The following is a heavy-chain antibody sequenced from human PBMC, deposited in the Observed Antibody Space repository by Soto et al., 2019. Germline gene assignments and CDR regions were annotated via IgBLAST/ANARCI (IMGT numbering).Heavy chain of an antibody. V-gene: IGHV5-51*01. Sequence: GESLKISCKGSGYSFTSYCFGWVRQMPGKGLEWVGIIYPGDSYTRYSPSFQDQVTISADKSFSTAYLQWSSLKASDNAMYYCSTAPYRSGWYLYFDYLGQGTLVTVSS. CDR3: STAPYRSGWYLYFDY. CDR2: IYPGDSYT. D-gene: IGHD6-19*01. CDR1: GYSFTSYC. J-gene: IGHJ4*02.